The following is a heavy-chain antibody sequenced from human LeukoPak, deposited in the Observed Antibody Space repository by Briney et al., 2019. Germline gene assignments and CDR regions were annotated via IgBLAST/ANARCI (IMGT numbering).Heavy chain of an antibody. CDR1: GFTFVAYA. J-gene: IGHJ4*02. V-gene: IGHV3-43*02. CDR3: AKDMEDLLWFGESLGGFDY. D-gene: IGHD3-10*01. CDR2: ISGDGKNT. Sequence: GGSLRLSCAASGFTFVAYAMHWVRQAPGRGLEWVSLISGDGKNTYYADSVKGRFTISRDNSKNSLFLQMNSLRTEDTALYYCAKDMEDLLWFGESLGGFDYWGQGTLVTVSS.